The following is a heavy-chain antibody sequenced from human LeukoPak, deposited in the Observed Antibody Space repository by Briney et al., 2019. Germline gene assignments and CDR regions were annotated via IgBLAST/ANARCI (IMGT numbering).Heavy chain of an antibody. CDR3: AKVSLSLYCTGGSCHYFDF. D-gene: IGHD2-15*01. J-gene: IGHJ4*02. CDR1: GFTFSSYW. Sequence: GGSLRLSCAASGFTFSSYWMYWVRQAPGKGLVWVSRINPDGSDINYADSVKGRFTISRDNAKNTLYLQMNSLRAEDMAVYCCAKVSLSLYCTGGSCHYFDFWGQGALVTVSS. CDR2: INPDGSDI. V-gene: IGHV3-74*01.